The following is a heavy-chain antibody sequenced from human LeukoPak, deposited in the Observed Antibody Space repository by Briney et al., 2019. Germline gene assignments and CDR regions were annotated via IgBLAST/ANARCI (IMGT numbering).Heavy chain of an antibody. Sequence: PGGSLRLSCAASGFTFSSYAMHWVRQAPGKGLEWVAVISYDGSNKYYADSVKGRFTISRDNSKNTLYLQMNSLRAEDTAVYYCAKAPTATVVFFESWGQGSLVIVSS. J-gene: IGHJ4*02. D-gene: IGHD2-8*02. V-gene: IGHV3-30*04. CDR2: ISYDGSNK. CDR1: GFTFSSYA. CDR3: AKAPTATVVFFES.